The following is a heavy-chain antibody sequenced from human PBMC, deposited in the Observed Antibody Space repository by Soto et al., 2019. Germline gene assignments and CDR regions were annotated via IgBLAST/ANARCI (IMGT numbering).Heavy chain of an antibody. D-gene: IGHD1-26*01. J-gene: IGHJ3*02. CDR1: GFTFSSYA. V-gene: IGHV3-23*01. CDR2: ISGSGGST. Sequence: QPGGSLRLSCAASGFTFSSYAMSWVRQAPGKGLEWVSAISGSGGSTYYADSVKGRFTISRDNSKNTLYLQMNSLRAEDTAVYYCAKDQVGSGSYDVYAFDIWGQGTMVTVSS. CDR3: AKDQVGSGSYDVYAFDI.